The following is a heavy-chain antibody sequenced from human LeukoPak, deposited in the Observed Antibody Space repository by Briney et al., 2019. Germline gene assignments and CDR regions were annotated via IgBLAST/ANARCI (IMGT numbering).Heavy chain of an antibody. CDR1: GGSISSYY. D-gene: IGHD4-11*01. J-gene: IGHJ3*02. CDR3: ANEYSKGDI. Sequence: SETLSLTCTVSGGSISSYYWSWIRQPPGKGLEWVGYIYYSGSPYYNPSLKSRVTISVDTSRNQFSLKLSSVTAADTAVYYCANEYSKGDIWGQGTMVTVSS. V-gene: IGHV4-59*01. CDR2: IYYSGSP.